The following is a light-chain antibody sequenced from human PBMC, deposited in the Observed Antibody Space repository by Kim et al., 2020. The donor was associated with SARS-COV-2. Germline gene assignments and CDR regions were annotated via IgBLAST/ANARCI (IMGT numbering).Light chain of an antibody. V-gene: IGLV2-14*03. CDR3: SSYTRSKTWV. CDR2: DVT. J-gene: IGLJ3*02. CDR1: NSDIGGYNY. Sequence: GQSTPISSPGTNSDIGGYNYVSWYQQHPGKAPKLMIFDVTERPSGVSNRFSGSKSGNTASLTISGLQAEDESDYYCSSYTRSKTWVFGGGTKLTVL.